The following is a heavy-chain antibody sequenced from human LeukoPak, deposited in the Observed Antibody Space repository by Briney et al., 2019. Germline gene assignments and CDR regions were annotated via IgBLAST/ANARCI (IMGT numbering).Heavy chain of an antibody. D-gene: IGHD3-22*01. V-gene: IGHV3-23*01. J-gene: IGHJ4*02. CDR1: GFTFSTYA. CDR3: ARRYYDSSGSFFDY. Sequence: LTGGSLRLSCAASGFTFSTYALSWVRQAPGKGLEWVSSISGSAGGTYYADSVKGRFTISRDNAKNSLYLQMNSLRAEDTAVYYCARRYYDSSGSFFDYWGQGTLVTVSS. CDR2: ISGSAGGT.